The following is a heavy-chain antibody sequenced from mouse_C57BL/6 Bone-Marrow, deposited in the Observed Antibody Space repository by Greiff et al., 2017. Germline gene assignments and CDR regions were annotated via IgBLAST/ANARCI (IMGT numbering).Heavy chain of an antibody. CDR2: IDPSDSYT. CDR3: ARSLGTSY. Sequence: QVQLQQPGAELVRPGTSVKLSCKASGYTFTSYWMPWVQQRPGQGLEWIGVIDPSDSYTNYNQKFKGKSTLTVDTSSSTAYMQLSSLTSEDSAVYYCARSLGTSYWGQGTTLTVSS. J-gene: IGHJ2*01. V-gene: IGHV1-59*01. D-gene: IGHD3-1*01. CDR1: GYTFTSYW.